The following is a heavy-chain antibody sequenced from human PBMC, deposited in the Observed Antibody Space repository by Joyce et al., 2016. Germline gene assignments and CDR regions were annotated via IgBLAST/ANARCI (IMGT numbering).Heavy chain of an antibody. CDR2: TYFRYRWYN. V-gene: IGHV6-1*01. J-gene: IGHJ3*01. CDR1: GDSVSSNSVA. D-gene: IGHD1-26*01. Sequence: QVQLHQSGPGLVKPSQTLSLTCAIYGDSVSSNSVAWNWIRQSPSRGLEWLGKTYFRYRWYNDYAVSVRGRITINPDTSKNQFSLQLDAMTPEDSAIYYGGRGIRNAFDFWGQGTTVIVSS. CDR3: GRGIRNAFDF.